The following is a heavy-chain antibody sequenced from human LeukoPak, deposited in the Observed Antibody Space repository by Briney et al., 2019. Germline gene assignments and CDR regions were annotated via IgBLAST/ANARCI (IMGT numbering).Heavy chain of an antibody. V-gene: IGHV3-23*01. D-gene: IGHD6-19*01. J-gene: IGHJ3*02. Sequence: GGSLRLSCAASGFTFSSYAMSWARQAPGKGLEWVSAISGSGGSTYYADSVKGRFTISRDNSKNTLYLQMNSLRAEDTAVYYCAKGSIAVAGTRIVDAFDIWGQGTMVTVSS. CDR2: ISGSGGST. CDR1: GFTFSSYA. CDR3: AKGSIAVAGTRIVDAFDI.